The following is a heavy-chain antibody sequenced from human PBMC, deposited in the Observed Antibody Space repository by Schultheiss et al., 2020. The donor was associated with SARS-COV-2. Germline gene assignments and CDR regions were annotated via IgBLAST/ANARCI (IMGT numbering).Heavy chain of an antibody. J-gene: IGHJ4*02. CDR2: IYYSGST. CDR3: ARWDSGYDWAYFDY. D-gene: IGHD5-12*01. CDR1: GGSISSYY. V-gene: IGHV4-59*01. Sequence: SETLSLTCTVSGGSISSYYWSWIRQPPGKGLEWIGYIYYSGSTNYNPSLKSRVTISVDTSKNQFSLKLSSVTAADTAVYYCARWDSGYDWAYFDYWGQGTLVTVSS.